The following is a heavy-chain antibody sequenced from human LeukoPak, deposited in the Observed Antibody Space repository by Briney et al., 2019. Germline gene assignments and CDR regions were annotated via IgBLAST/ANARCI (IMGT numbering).Heavy chain of an antibody. Sequence: GWSVRLSCAASGFTFSSYWMHWVRQAPGKGLVWVSRIYADGSSTTYADSVKGRFTISRDKAKNTLYLQMNSLRAEDTAVYYCARGLPPDYWGQGTLVTVS. J-gene: IGHJ4*02. CDR3: ARGLPPDY. CDR2: IYADGSST. V-gene: IGHV3-74*01. CDR1: GFTFSSYW.